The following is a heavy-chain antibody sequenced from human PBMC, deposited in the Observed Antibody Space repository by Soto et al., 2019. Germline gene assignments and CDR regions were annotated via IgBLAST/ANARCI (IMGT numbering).Heavy chain of an antibody. V-gene: IGHV4-59*01. CDR2: IYYSGST. D-gene: IGHD3-3*01. J-gene: IGHJ6*02. CDR1: GGSISSYY. Sequence: SETLSLTCTVSGGSISSYYWSWIRQPPGKGLEWIGYIYYSGSTNYNPSLKSRVTISVDTSKNQFSLKLSSVTAADTAVYYCARSSGFWSGYYTRDYYYYGMDVWGQGTTVTVSS. CDR3: ARSSGFWSGYYTRDYYYYGMDV.